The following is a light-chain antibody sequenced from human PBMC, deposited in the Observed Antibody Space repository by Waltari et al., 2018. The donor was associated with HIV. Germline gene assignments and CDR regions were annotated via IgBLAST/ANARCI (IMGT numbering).Light chain of an antibody. J-gene: IGLJ2*01. V-gene: IGLV1-47*01. Sequence: QPKMTQAPSASKTPGQRITMSCSGTKSNIGNNSIYWYQQIAGAAPRLVTARNDQRPAGVPDRFSGTKSGTSAFLAITGLRLDDEATYFCASWDDNLGHWIFGGGTKLTVL. CDR3: ASWDDNLGHWI. CDR1: KSNIGNNS. CDR2: RND.